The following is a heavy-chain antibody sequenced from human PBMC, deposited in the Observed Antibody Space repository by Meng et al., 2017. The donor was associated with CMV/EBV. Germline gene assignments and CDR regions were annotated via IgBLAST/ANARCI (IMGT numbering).Heavy chain of an antibody. D-gene: IGHD2-2*01. V-gene: IGHV3-21*01. Sequence: GGSLRLSCAVSGFTFSSYSMNWVRQAPGRGLEGVSTISGSSSYIYYADSVKGRFTISRDNAKNSLYLQMNSLRAEDTAVYYCARLYYSSTSSYAFDYWGQGTLVTVTS. CDR2: ISGSSSYI. CDR1: GFTFSSYS. CDR3: ARLYYSSTSSYAFDY. J-gene: IGHJ4*02.